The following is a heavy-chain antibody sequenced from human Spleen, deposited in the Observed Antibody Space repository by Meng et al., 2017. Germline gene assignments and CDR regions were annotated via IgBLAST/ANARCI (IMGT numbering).Heavy chain of an antibody. CDR1: GGSFSGYY. CDR3: ARNDFWSGYFDY. CDR2: INHSGST. Sequence: QVRLRQWGAGLLKPSETLSLTCAVYGGSFSGYYWSWIRQPPGKGLEWIGEINHSGSTNYNPSLKSRVTISVDTSKNQFSLKLSSVTAADTAVYYCARNDFWSGYFDYWGQGTLVTVSS. V-gene: IGHV4-34*01. J-gene: IGHJ4*02. D-gene: IGHD3-3*01.